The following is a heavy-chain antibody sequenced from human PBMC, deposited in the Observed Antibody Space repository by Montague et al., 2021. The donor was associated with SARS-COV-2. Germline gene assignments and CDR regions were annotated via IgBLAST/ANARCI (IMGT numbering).Heavy chain of an antibody. V-gene: IGHV3-74*01. CDR2: ISSDGRTT. J-gene: IGHJ4*02. D-gene: IGHD1-14*01. CDR1: GFTFSNYW. Sequence: SLRLSCAASGFTFSNYWMHWVRQAPGEGLVWVSLISSDGRTTSYVDSVKGRFTISRDNARNTLYLQMTSLRADDTAVYYCAREVFKGGDYWGQGTLVTVSS. CDR3: AREVFKGGDY.